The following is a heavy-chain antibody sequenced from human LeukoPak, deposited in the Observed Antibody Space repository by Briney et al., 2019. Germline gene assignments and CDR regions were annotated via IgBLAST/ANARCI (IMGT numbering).Heavy chain of an antibody. J-gene: IGHJ4*02. Sequence: GGSLRLSCAASGFTFNSYGMHWVRQAPGKGLEWVAFIRYDGNNKYYADSVKGRFTISRDNSKNALYLQMSSLRAEDMAIYYCAKTGRTYCSSSSCYNDYWGQGTLVTVSS. CDR2: IRYDGNNK. D-gene: IGHD2-2*02. CDR3: AKTGRTYCSSSSCYNDY. CDR1: GFTFNSYG. V-gene: IGHV3-30*02.